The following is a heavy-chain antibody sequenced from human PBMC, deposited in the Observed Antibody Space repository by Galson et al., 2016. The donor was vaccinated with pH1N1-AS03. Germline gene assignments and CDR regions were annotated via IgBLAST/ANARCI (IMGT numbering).Heavy chain of an antibody. Sequence: SLRLSCAASGFTFNRHAMHWVRQAPGKGLEWVAIMSYDGSTKYYTDSVRERFTISRDNSKKTLYLHMSSLRAEDTAVYYCAKDLPFYDSYYLDYWGRGTLVIVSS. J-gene: IGHJ4*02. CDR1: GFTFNRHA. V-gene: IGHV3-30*18. CDR2: MSYDGSTK. D-gene: IGHD2/OR15-2a*01. CDR3: AKDLPFYDSYYLDY.